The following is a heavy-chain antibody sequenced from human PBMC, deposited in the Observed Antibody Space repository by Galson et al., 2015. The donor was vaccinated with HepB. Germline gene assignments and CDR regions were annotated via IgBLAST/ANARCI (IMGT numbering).Heavy chain of an antibody. Sequence: SLRLSCAASGFTFSSYAMSWVRQAPGKGLEWVSAISGSGGSTYYADSVKGRFTISRDNSKNTLYLQMNSLRAEDTAVYYCAKRVGATVYYYGMDVWGQGTTVTVSS. V-gene: IGHV3-23*01. CDR1: GFTFSSYA. CDR2: ISGSGGST. CDR3: AKRVGATVYYYGMDV. D-gene: IGHD1-26*01. J-gene: IGHJ6*02.